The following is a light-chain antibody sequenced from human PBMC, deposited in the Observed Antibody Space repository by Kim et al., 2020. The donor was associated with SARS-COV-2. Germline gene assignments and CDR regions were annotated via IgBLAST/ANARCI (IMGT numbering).Light chain of an antibody. CDR2: YDS. V-gene: IGLV3-21*04. J-gene: IGLJ3*02. Sequence: YELTQPPSVSVAPGKTARITCGGNNIGSKSVHWYQQKPGQAPVLVIYYDSDRPSGIPERFSGSNSGNTATLTISRVEAGDEADYYCQVWDSSSDHPVFGGGTKVTVL. CDR1: NIGSKS. CDR3: QVWDSSSDHPV.